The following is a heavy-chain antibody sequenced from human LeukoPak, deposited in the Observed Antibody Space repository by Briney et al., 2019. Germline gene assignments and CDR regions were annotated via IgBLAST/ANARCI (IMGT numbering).Heavy chain of an antibody. V-gene: IGHV1-69*02. CDR3: SVRGLIDGGGSYFDY. J-gene: IGHJ4*02. CDR2: SIPILDIT. Sequence: GASVKVSCKASGGTFSSYTISWVRQAPGQGLEWMGRSIPILDITNYAQKFQGRVTITAGNSTSTDYMELSSLKSEHTAVYYCSVRGLIDGGGSYFDYWGQGTLVTVSS. D-gene: IGHD3-10*01. CDR1: GGTFSSYT.